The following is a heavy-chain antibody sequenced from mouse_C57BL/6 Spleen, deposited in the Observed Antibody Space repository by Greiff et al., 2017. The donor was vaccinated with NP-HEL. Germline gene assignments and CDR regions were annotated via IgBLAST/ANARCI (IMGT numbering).Heavy chain of an antibody. Sequence: EVQLQESGPELVKPGASVKIPCKASGYTFTDYNMDWVKQSHGKSLEWIGDINPNNGGTIYNQKFKGKATLTVDKSSSTAYMELRRLTSEDTAVYYCARSDYGSSYDAMDYWGQGTSVTVSS. CDR2: INPNNGGT. CDR3: ARSDYGSSYDAMDY. D-gene: IGHD1-1*01. CDR1: GYTFTDYN. J-gene: IGHJ4*01. V-gene: IGHV1-18*01.